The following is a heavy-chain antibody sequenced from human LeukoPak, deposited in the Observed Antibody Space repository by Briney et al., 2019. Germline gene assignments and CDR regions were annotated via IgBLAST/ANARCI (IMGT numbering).Heavy chain of an antibody. J-gene: IGHJ5*02. Sequence: ASVKVSCKASGYFFTGYFIHWVRQAPGQGLEWMGGINPKSGDSNYPQKFQGRVTMTRDTSISTVFMQLSSLKSDDTAVYYCARAPQNYGLGWFDPWGQGTLVTVSS. D-gene: IGHD3-10*01. CDR2: INPKSGDS. V-gene: IGHV1-2*02. CDR1: GYFFTGYF. CDR3: ARAPQNYGLGWFDP.